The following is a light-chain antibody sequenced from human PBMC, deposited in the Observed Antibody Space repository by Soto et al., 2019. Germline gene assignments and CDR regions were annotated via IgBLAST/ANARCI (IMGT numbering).Light chain of an antibody. J-gene: IGKJ1*01. Sequence: DIPMTQSPSTLSASIGDRVTITCRASQTINNWLAWYQQKPGKAPNLLIYDASNLENGVPSRFRGGGSGTEFTLTISGLQRDDFATYYCQQYNTYSPPWTFGQGTKVEIK. V-gene: IGKV1-5*01. CDR2: DAS. CDR3: QQYNTYSPPWT. CDR1: QTINNW.